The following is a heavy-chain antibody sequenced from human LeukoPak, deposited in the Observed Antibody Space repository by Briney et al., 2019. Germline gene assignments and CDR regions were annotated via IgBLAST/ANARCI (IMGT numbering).Heavy chain of an antibody. Sequence: GASVKVSFKASGYTFTSYGISWVRQAPGQGLEWVGLINAYNGNTNDAQKLQDRVTMTTATSTSTAYVERRSLRSDETAVNYCARDRAYYDSPGYWGQGTLVTVSS. CDR1: GYTFTSYG. J-gene: IGHJ4*02. CDR2: INAYNGNT. CDR3: ARDRAYYDSPGY. V-gene: IGHV1-18*01. D-gene: IGHD3-22*01.